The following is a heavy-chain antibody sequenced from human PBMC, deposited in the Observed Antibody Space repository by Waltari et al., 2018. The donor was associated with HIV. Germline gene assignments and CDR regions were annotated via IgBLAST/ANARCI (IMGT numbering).Heavy chain of an antibody. CDR3: AKDPATTGYYYYGMDV. Sequence: QVQLVESGGGVVQPGRSLRLSCAASGFTFSSYGMHWVRQAPGKGLEWVAVISYDGSNKYYADSVKGRFTISRDNSKNTLYLQMNSLRAEDTAVYYCAKDPATTGYYYYGMDVWGQGTTVTVSS. CDR1: GFTFSSYG. CDR2: ISYDGSNK. J-gene: IGHJ6*02. D-gene: IGHD4-17*01. V-gene: IGHV3-30*18.